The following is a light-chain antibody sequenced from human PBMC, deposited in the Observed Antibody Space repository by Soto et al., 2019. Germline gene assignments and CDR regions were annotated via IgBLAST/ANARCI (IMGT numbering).Light chain of an antibody. J-gene: IGKJ4*01. CDR3: QQNHDWPLT. Sequence: EIVMTQSPATLSVSPGERATLSCRASQSVGSNLAWYQQKPGQAPRLLIYDASTRATGVPTRFSGTGYGTEFTVTINSLHSEDFAVYYCQQNHDWPLTFGGGTKVEIK. CDR2: DAS. CDR1: QSVGSN. V-gene: IGKV3-15*01.